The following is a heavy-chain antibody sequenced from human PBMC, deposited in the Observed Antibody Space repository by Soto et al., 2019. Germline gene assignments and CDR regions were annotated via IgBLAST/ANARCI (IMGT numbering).Heavy chain of an antibody. CDR3: ARVTAR. CDR2: IYHSGST. J-gene: IGHJ4*02. V-gene: IGHV4-30-2*01. Sequence: TSETLSLTCAVSGGSISSGGYSWSWIRQPPGKGLEWIGYIYHSGSTYYNPSLKSRVTISVDRSKNQFSLKLSSVTAADTAVYYCARVTARWGQGTLVTVSS. D-gene: IGHD5-18*01. CDR1: GGSISSGGYS.